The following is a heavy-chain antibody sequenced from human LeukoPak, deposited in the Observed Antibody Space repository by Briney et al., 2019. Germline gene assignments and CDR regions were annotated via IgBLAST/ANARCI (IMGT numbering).Heavy chain of an antibody. CDR3: ARWYYDILTGLDY. D-gene: IGHD3-9*01. V-gene: IGHV1-8*01. Sequence: GASVKVSCKASGYTFTSYDINWVRQATGQGLEWMGWMNPNSGNTGYAQKFQDRVTMTRNTSISTAYMELSSLRSDDTAVYYCARWYYDILTGLDYWGQGTLVTVSS. CDR2: MNPNSGNT. CDR1: GYTFTSYD. J-gene: IGHJ4*02.